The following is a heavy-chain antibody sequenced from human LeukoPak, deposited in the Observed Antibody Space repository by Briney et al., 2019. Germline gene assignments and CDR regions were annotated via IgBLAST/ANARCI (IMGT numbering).Heavy chain of an antibody. Sequence: SETLSLTCTVSGGSISSGDYYWSWIRQPPGKGLEWIAYISHSGGTHYNPSLKSRVTISVDTSKNQFSLKLSSVTAADTAVYYCARVPKYFDLWGRGTLVTVSS. CDR3: ARVPKYFDL. V-gene: IGHV4-30-4*01. CDR1: GGSISSGDYY. CDR2: ISHSGGT. J-gene: IGHJ2*01.